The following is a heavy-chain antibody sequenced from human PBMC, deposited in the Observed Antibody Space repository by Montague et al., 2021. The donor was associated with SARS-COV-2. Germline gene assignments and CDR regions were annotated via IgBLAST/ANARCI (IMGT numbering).Heavy chain of an antibody. CDR2: ISSSGSPI. Sequence: SLRLSCAASGFTFSNYEMNWVRQAPGRGLEWLSDISSSGSPIYYADSVKGRFTISRDNAKNSLYLQMNSLRAEDTALYYCARASYYYDGGGFPVLDYWGQGTLVTVSS. J-gene: IGHJ4*02. D-gene: IGHD3-22*01. CDR3: ARASYYYDGGGFPVLDY. CDR1: GFTFSNYE. V-gene: IGHV3-48*03.